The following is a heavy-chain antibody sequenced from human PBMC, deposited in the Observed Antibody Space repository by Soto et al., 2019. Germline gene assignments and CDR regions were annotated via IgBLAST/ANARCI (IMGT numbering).Heavy chain of an antibody. D-gene: IGHD3-10*01. CDR2: ISAYNGNA. CDR3: AAESDFLYSGSDSFVY. CDR1: GYTFTSYG. V-gene: IGHV1-18*04. J-gene: IGHJ4*02. Sequence: ASVKVSCKASGYTFTSYGISWVGQAPGQGLEWMGWISAYNGNANYAQKLQGRVTMTTDTSTSTAYMDLSSLKSDDTAVYYCAAESDFLYSGSDSFVYGGQGTLVTVPS.